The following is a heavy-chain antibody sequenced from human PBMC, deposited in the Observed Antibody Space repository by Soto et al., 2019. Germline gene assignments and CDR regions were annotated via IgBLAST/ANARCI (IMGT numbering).Heavy chain of an antibody. D-gene: IGHD3-9*01. CDR2: INHSGST. J-gene: IGHJ4*02. V-gene: IGHV4-34*01. CDR1: GGSFSGYY. Sequence: SETLSLTCAVYGGSFSGYYWSWIRQPPGKGLEWIGEINHSGSTNYNPSLKSRVTISVDTSKNQFSLKLSSVTAADTAVYYCARGKSRNYDILTGHFDYWGQGTLVTVSS. CDR3: ARGKSRNYDILTGHFDY.